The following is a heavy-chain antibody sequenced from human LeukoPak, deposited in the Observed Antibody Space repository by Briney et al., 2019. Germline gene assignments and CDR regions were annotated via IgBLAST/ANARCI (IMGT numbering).Heavy chain of an antibody. Sequence: PGGSLRLSCAASGFTFSSYSMNWVRQAPGKGLEWVSYISSSGSTIYYADSVKGRFTISRDNAKNSLYLQMNSLRAEDTAVYYCANEIRPNDYWGQGTQVTVSS. CDR2: ISSSGSTI. CDR1: GFTFSSYS. CDR3: ANEIRPNDY. V-gene: IGHV3-48*01. D-gene: IGHD4-17*01. J-gene: IGHJ4*02.